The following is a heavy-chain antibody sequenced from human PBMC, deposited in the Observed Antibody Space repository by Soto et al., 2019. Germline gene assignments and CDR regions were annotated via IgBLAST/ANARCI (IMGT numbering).Heavy chain of an antibody. CDR2: STYNENM. CDR3: AYVGGYSTGDYSFDF. CDR1: GYTFTGNY. V-gene: IGHV1-18*04. Sequence: SSVKVSCKASGYTFTGNYMHWVRQAPGQGLDWISTYNENMDTAPQLQGRLTMTTDTSTKTAYMELTNLKLDDTALYYCAYVGGYSTGDYSFDFWGQGTPVTVSS. D-gene: IGHD5-18*01. J-gene: IGHJ4*02.